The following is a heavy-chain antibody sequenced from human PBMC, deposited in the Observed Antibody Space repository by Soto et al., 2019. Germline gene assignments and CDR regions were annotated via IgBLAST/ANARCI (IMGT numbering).Heavy chain of an antibody. CDR2: QTGTT. V-gene: IGHV4-61*01. CDR1: GAFVTSDSYH. J-gene: IGHJ4*02. CDR3: AIYKAGAGGNGF. D-gene: IGHD6-19*01. Sequence: QVHLQESGPGLIKPSETLSLTCSVSGAFVTSDSYHWTWIRQPPGKGLEWIGQTGTTNYNPSLKSRITISVDTSKNQFSLNLDSVTAGATAIYYCAIYKAGAGGNGFWGAGTLVIVSS.